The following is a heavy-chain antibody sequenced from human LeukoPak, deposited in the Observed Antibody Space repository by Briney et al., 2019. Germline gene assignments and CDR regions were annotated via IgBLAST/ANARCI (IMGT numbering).Heavy chain of an antibody. V-gene: IGHV3-21*01. J-gene: IGHJ6*02. CDR1: GFTFRSYS. CDR2: ISSSSSYI. Sequence: PGGSLRLSCAASGFTFRSYSMNWVRQAPGKGLEWVSSISSSSSYIYYADSVKGRFTISRDNAKNSLYLQMNSLRAEDTAVYYCARDYRSGYYYGMDVWGQGTTVTVSS. CDR3: ARDYRSGYYYGMDV. D-gene: IGHD6-25*01.